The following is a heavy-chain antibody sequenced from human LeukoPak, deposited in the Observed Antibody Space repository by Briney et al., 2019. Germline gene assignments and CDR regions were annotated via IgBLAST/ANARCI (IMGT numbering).Heavy chain of an antibody. CDR2: ITTSGGST. CDR3: AKALSGTLAGNFDY. V-gene: IGHV3-23*01. CDR1: GFTFGSYA. D-gene: IGHD1-1*01. J-gene: IGHJ4*02. Sequence: TGGSLSLSCAASGFTFGSYAMSWVRQAPGKGLEWVSTITTSGGSTYSADSVKGRFTISRDNSKNTLYLQMNSLRAEDTAVYYCAKALSGTLAGNFDYWGQGTLVTVSS.